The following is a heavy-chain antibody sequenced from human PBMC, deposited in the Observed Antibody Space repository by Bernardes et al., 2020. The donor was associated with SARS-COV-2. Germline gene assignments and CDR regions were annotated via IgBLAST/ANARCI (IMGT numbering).Heavy chain of an antibody. CDR3: AGSFYAFYLDY. V-gene: IGHV3-49*04. CDR1: GFTFANYA. Sequence: GSLRLSCATSGFTFANYAMTWVRQAPGKGLEWVGVIRSKPYGGTTEYAASLKGRITISRDDSKGIVYLQMNSLKTEDTAVYFCAGSFYAFYLDYWGQGTPVTVSS. D-gene: IGHD1-26*01. J-gene: IGHJ4*02. CDR2: IRSKPYGGTT.